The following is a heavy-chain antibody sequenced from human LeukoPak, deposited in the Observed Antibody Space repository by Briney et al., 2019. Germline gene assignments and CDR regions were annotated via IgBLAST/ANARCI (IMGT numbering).Heavy chain of an antibody. CDR3: ARSPMVTGIYDKWFAP. V-gene: IGHV1-2*02. J-gene: IGHJ5*02. Sequence: ASVKVSCKASGYTFTDYYMHWVRQAPGQGLEWMGWINPNSGGTNYAQKFQGRVTVTRDTSISTAYMELSRLRSDDTAVYYCARSPMVTGIYDKWFAPWGQGTLVTVPS. CDR2: INPNSGGT. D-gene: IGHD5-18*01. CDR1: GYTFTDYY.